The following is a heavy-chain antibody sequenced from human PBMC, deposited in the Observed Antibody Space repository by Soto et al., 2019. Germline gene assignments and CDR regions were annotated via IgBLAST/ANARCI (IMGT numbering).Heavy chain of an antibody. CDR1: QFTFSNYA. V-gene: IGHV3-30-3*01. CDR3: ARGYYLGSGAYFISRLDPFDY. J-gene: IGHJ4*02. Sequence: GGSLRLSCAASQFTFSNYAMHWVRQAPGKGLEWVAVISFDGGKQYYADSVKGRFTISRDNSKNTLYLQMNSLRAEDTAVYFCARGYYLGSGAYFISRLDPFDYWGQGTLVTVSS. D-gene: IGHD3-10*01. CDR2: ISFDGGKQ.